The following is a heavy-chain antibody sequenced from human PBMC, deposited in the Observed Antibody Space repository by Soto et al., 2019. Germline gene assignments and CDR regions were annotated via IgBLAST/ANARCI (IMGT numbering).Heavy chain of an antibody. CDR3: ARERPEGCRLDP. J-gene: IGHJ5*02. V-gene: IGHV4-30-4*01. Sequence: QVQLQESGPGLVKPSQTLSLTCTVSGGSISSGDYYWSWIRQPPGKGLEWIGYIYYSGSTYYNPSLTSRVTISVETSKTQFSLRLSSVTAADTAVYYCARERPEGCRLDPWGQGTLVTVSS. D-gene: IGHD2-15*01. CDR1: GGSISSGDYY. CDR2: IYYSGST.